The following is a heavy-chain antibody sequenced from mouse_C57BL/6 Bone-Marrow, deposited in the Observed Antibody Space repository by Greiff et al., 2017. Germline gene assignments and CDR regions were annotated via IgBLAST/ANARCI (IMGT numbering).Heavy chain of an antibody. CDR1: GFTFSSYG. Sequence: EVKLVESGGDLVKPGGSLKLSCAASGFTFSSYGMSWVRQTPDKRLEWVATISSGGSYTYYPDSVKGRFTISRDNAKNTLYLQMISLKSEDTAMYYWARGLLRGAWFAYWGQGTLVTVSA. J-gene: IGHJ3*01. D-gene: IGHD1-1*01. V-gene: IGHV5-6*02. CDR3: ARGLLRGAWFAY. CDR2: ISSGGSYT.